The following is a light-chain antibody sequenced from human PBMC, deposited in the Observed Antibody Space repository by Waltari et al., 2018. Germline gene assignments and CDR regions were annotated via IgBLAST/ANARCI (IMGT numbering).Light chain of an antibody. Sequence: DIQMTQSQSSLSASVGDRVTITCQASQDITNYLNWYQQKPGKAPKLLIYDASNLGTGVPSRFSGSGSGTDFTFTISSLQPEDIATYYCQQYDNLPLTFGGGTKVEIK. CDR2: DAS. CDR3: QQYDNLPLT. CDR1: QDITNY. V-gene: IGKV1-33*01. J-gene: IGKJ4*01.